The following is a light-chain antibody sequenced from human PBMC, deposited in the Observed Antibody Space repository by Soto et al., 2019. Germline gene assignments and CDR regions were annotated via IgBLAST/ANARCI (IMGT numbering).Light chain of an antibody. Sequence: QSVLTQPPSVSAAPGQRVTISCSGSSSNIGNNYVSWYQQFPEAAPRLLIYDNGKRPSGIPDRFSGSKSGTSATLVITGLQTGDEADYYCATWDRSLSAGVFGGGTKLTV. CDR1: SSNIGNNY. CDR2: DNG. CDR3: ATWDRSLSAGV. V-gene: IGLV1-51*01. J-gene: IGLJ2*01.